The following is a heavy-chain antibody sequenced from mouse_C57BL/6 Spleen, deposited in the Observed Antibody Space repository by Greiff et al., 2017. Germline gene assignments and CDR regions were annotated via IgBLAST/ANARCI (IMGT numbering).Heavy chain of an antibody. D-gene: IGHD1-3*01. V-gene: IGHV1-80*01. J-gene: IGHJ4*01. Sequence: VKLQQSGAELVKPGASVKISCKASGYAFSSYWMNWVKQRPGKGLEWIGQIYPGDGDTNYNGKFKGKATLTADKSSSTAYMQLSSLTSEDSAVYFCARTLNSYAMDYWGQGTSVTVSS. CDR2: IYPGDGDT. CDR3: ARTLNSYAMDY. CDR1: GYAFSSYW.